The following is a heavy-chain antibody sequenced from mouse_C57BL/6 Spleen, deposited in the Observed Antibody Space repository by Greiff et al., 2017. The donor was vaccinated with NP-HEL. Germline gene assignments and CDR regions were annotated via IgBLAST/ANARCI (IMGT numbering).Heavy chain of an antibody. Sequence: EVKLEESGGGLVKPGGSLKLSCAASGFTFSDYGMHWVRQAPEKGLEWVAYISSGSSTIYYADTVKGRFTISRDNAKNTLFLQMTSLRSEDTAMYYCARETGTYFDYWGQGTTLTVSS. CDR3: ARETGTYFDY. V-gene: IGHV5-17*01. J-gene: IGHJ2*01. CDR1: GFTFSDYG. D-gene: IGHD4-1*01. CDR2: ISSGSSTI.